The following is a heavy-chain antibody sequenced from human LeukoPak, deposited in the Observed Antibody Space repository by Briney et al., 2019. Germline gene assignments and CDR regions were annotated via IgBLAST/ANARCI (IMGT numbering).Heavy chain of an antibody. Sequence: PGGSLRLSCAASRFIFSSYAMHWVRQAPGKGLEWVSLIYTGGSTYYADSVKGRFTISRDNSKNTLYLQMNSLRAEDTAVYYCARDIFSSVATXYFDYXGQGTLVTVSS. CDR3: ARDIFSSVATXYFDY. CDR2: IYTGGST. V-gene: IGHV3-53*01. J-gene: IGHJ4*02. D-gene: IGHD2-2*01. CDR1: RFIFSSYA.